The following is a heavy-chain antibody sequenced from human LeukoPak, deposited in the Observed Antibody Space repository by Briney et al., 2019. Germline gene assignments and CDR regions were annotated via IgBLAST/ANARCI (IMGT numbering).Heavy chain of an antibody. J-gene: IGHJ6*02. CDR2: IRGSGGST. CDR1: GFTFSSYA. CDR3: AKDLGCSSTSCYAGTFYYYYYGMDV. V-gene: IGHV3-23*01. Sequence: GGSLRLSCAASGFTFSSYAMSWVRQAPGKGLEWVSAIRGSGGSTYYADSVKGRFTISRDNSKNTLYLQMNSLRAEDTAVYYCAKDLGCSSTSCYAGTFYYYYYGMDVWGQGTTVTVSS. D-gene: IGHD2-2*01.